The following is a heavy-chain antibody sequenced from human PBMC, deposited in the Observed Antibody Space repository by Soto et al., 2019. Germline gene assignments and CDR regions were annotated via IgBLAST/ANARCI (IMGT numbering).Heavy chain of an antibody. V-gene: IGHV1-18*01. CDR2: ISAYNGNT. D-gene: IGHD3-22*01. Sequence: GASVKVSCKASGYTFTSYGISWVRQAPGQGLEWMGWISAYNGNTNYAQKLQGRVTMTTDTSTSTAYMELRSLRSDDTAVYYCARDWYYDSSGYYYVSFDYWGQGTLVTVSS. CDR3: ARDWYYDSSGYYYVSFDY. CDR1: GYTFTSYG. J-gene: IGHJ4*02.